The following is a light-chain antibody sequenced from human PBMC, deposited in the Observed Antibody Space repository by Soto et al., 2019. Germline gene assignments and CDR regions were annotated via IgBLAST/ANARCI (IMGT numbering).Light chain of an antibody. Sequence: EIVLTQSPGTLSLSPGERATLSCRASQSVSSYYLAWYQQKPGQAPRLLIYGASSRATGIPDRFSGSGSGTEFTLTISSLEPEDFAVYYCQQYGSSLYTFGQGTKLEIK. V-gene: IGKV3-20*01. CDR1: QSVSSYY. J-gene: IGKJ2*01. CDR2: GAS. CDR3: QQYGSSLYT.